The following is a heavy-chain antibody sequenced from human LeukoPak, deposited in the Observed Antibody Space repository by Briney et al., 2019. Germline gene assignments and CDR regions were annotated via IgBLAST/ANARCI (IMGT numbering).Heavy chain of an antibody. V-gene: IGHV4-59*08. D-gene: IGHD3-16*01. J-gene: IGHJ4*02. CDR3: ARHCVFVIGGSSFDY. CDR2: IHYTGTT. Sequence: SETLSLTCTVSGGSISGYYWSWIRQPPGKGLEWIGLIHYTGTTNYNPSLKSRVTISLDTSKNQFSLNLSSVTAADTAVYFCARHCVFVIGGSSFDYWGQGTLVTVSS. CDR1: GGSISGYY.